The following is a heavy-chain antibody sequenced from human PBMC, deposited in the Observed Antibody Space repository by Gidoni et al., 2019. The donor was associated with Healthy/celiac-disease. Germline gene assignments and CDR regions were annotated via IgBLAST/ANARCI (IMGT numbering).Heavy chain of an antibody. D-gene: IGHD3-10*01. Sequence: QVQLVQSGAEVKKPGASVKVSCKASGYTFTSYAMHWVRQAPGQRLEWMGWISAGNGNTKYSQKFQGRVTITRDTSASTAYMELSSLRSEDTAVYYCARDHDHPGYYYYYMDVWGKGTTVTVSS. V-gene: IGHV1-3*01. CDR3: ARDHDHPGYYYYYMDV. CDR1: GYTFTSYA. J-gene: IGHJ6*03. CDR2: ISAGNGNT.